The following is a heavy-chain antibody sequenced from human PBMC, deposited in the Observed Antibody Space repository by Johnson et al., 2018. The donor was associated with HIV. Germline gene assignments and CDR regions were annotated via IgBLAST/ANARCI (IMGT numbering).Heavy chain of an antibody. J-gene: IGHJ3*02. V-gene: IGHV3-23*04. CDR2: ISGSGGST. D-gene: IGHD2/OR15-2a*01. Sequence: MQLVESGGGLVQPGGSLRLSCAAPGLTFSDYYMTWIRQAPGKGLEWVSAISGSGGSTYYADSVKGRFTISRDNSKNTLYLQMNSLRAEDTALYYCAKDLFYDPHAFDIWGQGTMVTVSS. CDR1: GLTFSDYY. CDR3: AKDLFYDPHAFDI.